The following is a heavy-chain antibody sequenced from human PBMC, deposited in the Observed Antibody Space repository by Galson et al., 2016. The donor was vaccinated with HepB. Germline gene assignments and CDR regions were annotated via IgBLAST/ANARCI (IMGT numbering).Heavy chain of an antibody. CDR1: GFTFSSYS. V-gene: IGHV3-21*01. Sequence: SLRLSCAASGFTFSSYSMNWVRQAPGKGLEWVSCISSSSSYIYYADSVKGRFTISRDNSKNTVFLQMNSLRAEDTAVYYCAREFTGALDYWGQGTLVTVSS. D-gene: IGHD7-27*01. J-gene: IGHJ4*02. CDR2: ISSSSSYI. CDR3: AREFTGALDY.